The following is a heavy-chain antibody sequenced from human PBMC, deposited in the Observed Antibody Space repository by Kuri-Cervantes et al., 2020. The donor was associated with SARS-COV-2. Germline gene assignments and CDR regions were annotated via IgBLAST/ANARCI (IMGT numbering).Heavy chain of an antibody. CDR2: INPSGGNT. V-gene: IGHV1-46*01. Sequence: ASVKVSCKAFGYTFTTYFLYWVRQAPGQGLEWMGIINPSGGNTTYAQKFQGRVTMTRDTSTSTVYMELSSLGSEDTAVYYCARPVGASLRTDAWGQGTLVTVSS. J-gene: IGHJ5*02. D-gene: IGHD1-26*01. CDR3: ARPVGASLRTDA. CDR1: GYTFTTYF.